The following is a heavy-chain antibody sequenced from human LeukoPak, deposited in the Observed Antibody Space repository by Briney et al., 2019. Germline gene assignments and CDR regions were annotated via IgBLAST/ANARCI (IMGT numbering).Heavy chain of an antibody. CDR3: ARDIAYRGYFEY. CDR2: ISSSSSYI. Sequence: GGSLRLSCAASGLTFSSYSMNWVRQAPGKGLEWVSSISSSSSYIYYADSVKGRFTISRDNAKNSLYLQMNSLRAEDTAVYYCARDIAYRGYFEYWGQGTLVTASS. V-gene: IGHV3-21*01. D-gene: IGHD2-15*01. CDR1: GLTFSSYS. J-gene: IGHJ4*02.